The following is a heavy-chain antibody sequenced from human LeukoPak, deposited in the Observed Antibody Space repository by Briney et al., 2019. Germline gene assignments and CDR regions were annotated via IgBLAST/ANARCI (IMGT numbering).Heavy chain of an antibody. V-gene: IGHV3-11*05. D-gene: IGHD5-18*01. CDR1: GFTFSDY. CDR2: ISSSSTYT. J-gene: IGHJ4*02. CDR3: ARDLDTGMVNFDY. Sequence: GVSLRLSCAASGFTFSDYMSWIRPAPGKGLEWVSYISSSSTYTNYVDSVKGRFTISRDNAKNSLYLQMNSLRAEDTAVYYCARDLDTGMVNFDYWGQGTLVTVSS.